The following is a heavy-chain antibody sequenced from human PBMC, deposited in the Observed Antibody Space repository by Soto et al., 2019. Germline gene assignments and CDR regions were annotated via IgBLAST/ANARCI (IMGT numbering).Heavy chain of an antibody. CDR3: ARRAETNGWNGFGADKYYFDF. Sequence: GASVKVSCKASGYTFTSYDIYWVRQATGQGLEWMGWMNPNTGNSGYAQKFQGRVTMTSDTPISTAHMELSSLRSEDTAVYYCARRAETNGWNGFGADKYYFDFWGQGTLVTVS. CDR1: GYTFTSYD. D-gene: IGHD1-1*01. J-gene: IGHJ4*02. CDR2: MNPNTGNS. V-gene: IGHV1-8*01.